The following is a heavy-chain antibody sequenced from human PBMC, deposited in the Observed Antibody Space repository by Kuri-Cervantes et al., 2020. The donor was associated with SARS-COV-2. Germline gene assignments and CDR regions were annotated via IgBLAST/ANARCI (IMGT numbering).Heavy chain of an antibody. V-gene: IGHV4-30-2*01. Sequence: SQTLSLTCAVSGGSISSGGYSWSWIRQPPGKGLEWIGYIYHSGSTYYNPSLKSRVTISVDRSKNQFSLKLSSVTAADTAVYYCARGPLYSSGWYGYWGQGTLVTVSS. CDR3: ARGPLYSSGWYGY. D-gene: IGHD6-19*01. CDR1: GGSISSGGYS. CDR2: IYHSGST. J-gene: IGHJ4*02.